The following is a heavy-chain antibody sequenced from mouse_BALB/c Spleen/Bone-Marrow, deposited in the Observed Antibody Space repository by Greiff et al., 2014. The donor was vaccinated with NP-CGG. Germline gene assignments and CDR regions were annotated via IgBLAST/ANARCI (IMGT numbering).Heavy chain of an antibody. J-gene: IGHJ1*01. Sequence: QVQLKESGPGLVAPSQSLSITCTVSGFSLTSYGVHWVRQPPGKGPEWLGVIWAGGSTNYNSALMSRLSISKDNSKSQVFLKMNSLQTDDTAMYYCARVYPWYFDVWGAGTTVTVSS. CDR2: IWAGGST. V-gene: IGHV2-9*02. CDR3: ARVYPWYFDV. CDR1: GFSLTSYG. D-gene: IGHD2-3*01.